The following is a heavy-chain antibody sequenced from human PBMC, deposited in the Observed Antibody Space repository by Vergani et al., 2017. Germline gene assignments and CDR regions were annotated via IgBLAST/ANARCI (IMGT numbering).Heavy chain of an antibody. J-gene: IGHJ3*02. CDR1: GGSFSGYY. CDR3: ARGIIAATGAFDI. D-gene: IGHD6-6*01. CDR2: INHSGST. Sequence: QVQLQQWGAGLLKPSETLSLTCAVYGGSFSGYYWSWIRQPPGKGLEWIGEINHSGSTNYNPSLKSRVTISVDTSKNQFSLKLSSVTAADTAVYYCARGIIAATGAFDIWGQETMVTVSS. V-gene: IGHV4-34*01.